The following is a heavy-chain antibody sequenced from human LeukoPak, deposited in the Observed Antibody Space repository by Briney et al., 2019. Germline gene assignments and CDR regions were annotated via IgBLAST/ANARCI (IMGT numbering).Heavy chain of an antibody. Sequence: PSETLSLTCTVSGGSITSDYWSWIRRPAGKGLEWSGRIFTSGSTTYNPSLKSRVTMSLDTSKNQFFLKLSSVTAADTAAYFCSRGGANDLWGQGTLVTVSS. J-gene: IGHJ5*02. CDR1: GGSITSDY. CDR3: SRGGANDL. CDR2: IFTSGST. V-gene: IGHV4-4*07. D-gene: IGHD4/OR15-4a*01.